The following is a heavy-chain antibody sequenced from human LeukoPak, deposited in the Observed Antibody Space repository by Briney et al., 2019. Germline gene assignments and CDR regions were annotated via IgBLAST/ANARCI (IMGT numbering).Heavy chain of an antibody. CDR2: INPNSGGT. Sequence: AASVKVSCKASGYTFTGYYMHWVRQAPGQGFEWMGWINPNSGGTNYAQKFQGRVTMTRGTSISTAYMELSRLRSDDTAVYYCARDLIVVVPAAAFDYWGQGTLVTVSS. CDR3: ARDLIVVVPAAAFDY. V-gene: IGHV1-2*02. J-gene: IGHJ4*02. CDR1: GYTFTGYY. D-gene: IGHD2-2*01.